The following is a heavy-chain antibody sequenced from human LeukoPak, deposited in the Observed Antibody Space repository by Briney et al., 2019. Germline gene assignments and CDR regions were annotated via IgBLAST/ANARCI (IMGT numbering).Heavy chain of an antibody. V-gene: IGHV3-7*04. CDR3: ARGSYTFEI. J-gene: IGHJ3*02. Sequence: GGSLRLSCAASGFSFRNSWMSWVRQAPGKGLEWVANIRQDGNEIYYMDSVKGRFTISRDNAKKSLYLQMNLLRAEDTAVYYCARGSYTFEIWGQGTMVTVSS. D-gene: IGHD2-21*01. CDR1: GFSFRNSW. CDR2: IRQDGNEI.